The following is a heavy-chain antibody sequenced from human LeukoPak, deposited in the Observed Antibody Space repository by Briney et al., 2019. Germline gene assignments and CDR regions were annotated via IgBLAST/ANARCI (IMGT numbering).Heavy chain of an antibody. Sequence: ASVKVSCKASGYTFTSYYMHWVRQAPGQGLEWMGIINPSGGSTSYAQKFQGRVTMTRDMSTSTVYMELSSLRSEDTAVYYCAREGSFEAFQVDAFDIWGQGTMVTVSS. V-gene: IGHV1-46*01. J-gene: IGHJ3*02. CDR2: INPSGGST. CDR1: GYTFTSYY. CDR3: AREGSFEAFQVDAFDI. D-gene: IGHD3-3*02.